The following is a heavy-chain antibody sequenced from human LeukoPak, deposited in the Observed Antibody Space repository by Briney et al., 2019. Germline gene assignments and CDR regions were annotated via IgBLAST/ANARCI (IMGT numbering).Heavy chain of an antibody. CDR2: IYDSAIT. CDR1: DYSISSGDGYY. J-gene: IGHJ3*02. V-gene: IGHV4-38-2*02. Sequence: PSETLSLTCTVSDYSISSGDGYYGGWIRQPPGKGLGWIVNIYDSAITDYNHFNSSIQSRVTIYIATSKTQFSLRLTSVTPEDTAVYYCAREEGKTGTTEDAFDIWGQGTMVTVSS. D-gene: IGHD1-1*01. CDR3: AREEGKTGTTEDAFDI.